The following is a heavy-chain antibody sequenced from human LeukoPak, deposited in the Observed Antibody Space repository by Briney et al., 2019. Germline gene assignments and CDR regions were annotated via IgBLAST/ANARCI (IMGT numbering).Heavy chain of an antibody. J-gene: IGHJ6*02. Sequence: PGRSLRLSCAASGXTFSSYGVHWVRQAPGKGLEWVAVISYDGSNKYYADSVKGRFTISRDNSKNTLYLQMNSLRAEDTAVYYCAKDRGPSIAAAGQYYYYGMDVWGQGTTVTVSS. V-gene: IGHV3-30*18. CDR3: AKDRGPSIAAAGQYYYYGMDV. CDR1: GXTFSSYG. D-gene: IGHD6-13*01. CDR2: ISYDGSNK.